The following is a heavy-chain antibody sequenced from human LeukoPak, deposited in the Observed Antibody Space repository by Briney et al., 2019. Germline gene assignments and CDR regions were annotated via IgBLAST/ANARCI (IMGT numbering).Heavy chain of an antibody. Sequence: TGGSLRLSCAASGFTFDDYAMHWVRQAPGKGLEWVSGISLNSGSIGYADSVKGRFTISRGNAKNSLYLQMNSLRAEDTALYYCAKAYYDSTFFPRFDYWGQGTLVTVSS. CDR1: GFTFDDYA. CDR3: AKAYYDSTFFPRFDY. CDR2: ISLNSGSI. D-gene: IGHD3-22*01. V-gene: IGHV3-9*01. J-gene: IGHJ4*02.